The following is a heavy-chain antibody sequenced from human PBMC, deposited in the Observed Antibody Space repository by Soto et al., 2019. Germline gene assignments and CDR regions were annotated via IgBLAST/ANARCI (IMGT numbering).Heavy chain of an antibody. D-gene: IGHD6-19*01. CDR2: ISYDGSNK. Sequence: PGGSLRLSCAASGFTFSSYGMHWVRQAPGKGLEWVAVISYDGSNKYYADSVKGRFTISRDNSKNTLYLQMNSLRAEDTAVYYCAKDLWLPHSVFSMDVWGQGTTVTVSS. CDR3: AKDLWLPHSVFSMDV. V-gene: IGHV3-30*18. CDR1: GFTFSSYG. J-gene: IGHJ6*02.